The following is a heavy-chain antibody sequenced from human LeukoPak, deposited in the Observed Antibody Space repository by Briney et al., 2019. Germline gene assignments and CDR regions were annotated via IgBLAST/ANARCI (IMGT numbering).Heavy chain of an antibody. V-gene: IGHV4-39*01. J-gene: IGHJ4*02. CDR3: ARFAWLSTVFDY. D-gene: IGHD6-19*01. Sequence: PSETLSLTCTVSGGSISSSSYYWGWIRQPPGKGLEWIGSIYYSGSTYYNPSLKSRVTISVDTSKNQFSLKLSSVTAADTAVYYCARFAWLSTVFDYWGQGTLVTVSS. CDR1: GGSISSSSYY. CDR2: IYYSGST.